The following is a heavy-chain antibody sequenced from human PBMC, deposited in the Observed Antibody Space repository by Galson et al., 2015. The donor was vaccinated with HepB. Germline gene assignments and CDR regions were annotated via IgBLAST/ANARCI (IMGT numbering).Heavy chain of an antibody. D-gene: IGHD6-13*01. CDR3: ARDSPRPVIAASQHGMDV. J-gene: IGHJ6*02. V-gene: IGHV1-69*10. CDR1: GGTFSSYA. Sequence: SVKVSCKASGGTFSSYAISWVRQAPGQGLEWMGGIIPIFGIANYAQKFQGRVTITADKSTSTAYMELSSLRSEDTAVYYCARDSPRPVIAASQHGMDVWGQGTTVTVSS. CDR2: IIPIFGIA.